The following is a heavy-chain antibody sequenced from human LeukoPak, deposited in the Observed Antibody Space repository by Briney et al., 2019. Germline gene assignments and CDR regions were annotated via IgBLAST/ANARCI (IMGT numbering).Heavy chain of an antibody. V-gene: IGHV4-59*01. CDR1: GGSISSYY. CDR2: IYYSGST. CDR3: ARETSQKGAHYMDV. D-gene: IGHD3-16*01. J-gene: IGHJ6*03. Sequence: MSSETLSLTCTVSGGSISSYYWSWIRQPPGKGLEWTGYIYYSGSTNYNPSLKSRVTISVDTSKNQFSLKLSSVTAADTAVYYCARETSQKGAHYMDVWGKGTTVTISS.